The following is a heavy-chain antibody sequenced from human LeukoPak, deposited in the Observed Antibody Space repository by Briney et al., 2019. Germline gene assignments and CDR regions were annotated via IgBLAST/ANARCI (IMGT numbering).Heavy chain of an antibody. CDR1: SGSISSYY. CDR2: ISSSGSTT. CDR3: ARDHYCSGGSCYSRPDY. D-gene: IGHD2-15*01. J-gene: IGHJ4*02. Sequence: LSLTCTVSSGSISSYYWSWIRQSPGKGLEWVSYISSSGSTTYYADSVKGRFTISRDNAKNSLYLQMSSLRADDTAVYYCARDHYCSGGSCYSRPDYWGQGTLVTVSS. V-gene: IGHV3-11*01.